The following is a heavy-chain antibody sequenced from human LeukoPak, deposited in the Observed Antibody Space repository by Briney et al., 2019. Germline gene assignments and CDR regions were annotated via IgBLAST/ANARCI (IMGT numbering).Heavy chain of an antibody. D-gene: IGHD6-25*01. CDR2: ISGSGRSA. CDR3: AKEIGAAVYFDY. Sequence: GGSLRLSCAVSGFTFSSYAMSWVRQAPGKRLEWVSGISGSGRSANYADSVKGRFTISRDNPENTVSLQMNSLRVEDTAVYYCAKEIGAAVYFDYWGQGAQVTVSS. J-gene: IGHJ4*02. CDR1: GFTFSSYA. V-gene: IGHV3-23*01.